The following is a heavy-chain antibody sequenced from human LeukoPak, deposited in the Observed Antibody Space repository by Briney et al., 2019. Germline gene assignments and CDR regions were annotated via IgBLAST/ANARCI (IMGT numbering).Heavy chain of an antibody. J-gene: IGHJ4*02. CDR2: IIPILGIA. CDR3: ARWSWSYYADY. D-gene: IGHD1-26*01. V-gene: IGHV1-69*04. CDR1: GGTFSSYA. Sequence: GASVKVSCKASGGTFSSYAISWVRQAPGQGLEWMGRIIPILGIANYAQKLQGRVTMTTDTSTSTAYMELRSLRSDDTAVYYCARWSWSYYADYWGQGTLVTVSS.